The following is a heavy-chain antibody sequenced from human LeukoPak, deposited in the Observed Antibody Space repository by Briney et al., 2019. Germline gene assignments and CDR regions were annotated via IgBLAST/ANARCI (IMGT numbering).Heavy chain of an antibody. J-gene: IGHJ4*02. CDR3: ARVGIAAAGIDY. D-gene: IGHD6-13*01. CDR2: ISSSSSYI. V-gene: IGHV3-21*01. CDR1: GFTFSSYS. Sequence: GGSLTLSCAASGFTFSSYSMNWVRQAPGKGLEWVSSISSSSSYIYYADSVKGRFTISRDNAKNSLYLQMNSLRAEDTAVYYCARVGIAAAGIDYWGQGTPVTVSS.